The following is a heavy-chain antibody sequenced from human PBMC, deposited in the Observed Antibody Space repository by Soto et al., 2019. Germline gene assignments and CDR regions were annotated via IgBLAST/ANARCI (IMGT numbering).Heavy chain of an antibody. CDR3: ARGHSRSWRFDY. CDR1: GYTFTSYD. V-gene: IGHV1-8*01. Sequence: QVQLVQSGAEVKKPGASVKVSCKASGYTFTSYDINWVRQATGQGLEWMGWMNPNSGNTGYAQKFQGRVTMTRNTSITTAYMQLSSLRSEDTAVYYRARGHSRSWRFDYWGQGTLVTVSS. D-gene: IGHD6-13*01. CDR2: MNPNSGNT. J-gene: IGHJ4*02.